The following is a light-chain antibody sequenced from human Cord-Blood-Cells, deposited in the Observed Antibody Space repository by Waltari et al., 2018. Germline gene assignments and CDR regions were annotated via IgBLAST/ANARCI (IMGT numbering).Light chain of an antibody. CDR3: SSYTSSSTWV. V-gene: IGLV2-14*01. Sequence: QSALTQPASVSGSPGQSITISCTGTSSDVVGYNYVSRYQQHPGKAPKLMIYDVSKRPSGVSNRFSGSKSGNTASLTISGLQAEDEADYYCSSYTSSSTWVFGGGTKLTVL. J-gene: IGLJ3*02. CDR2: DVS. CDR1: SSDVVGYNY.